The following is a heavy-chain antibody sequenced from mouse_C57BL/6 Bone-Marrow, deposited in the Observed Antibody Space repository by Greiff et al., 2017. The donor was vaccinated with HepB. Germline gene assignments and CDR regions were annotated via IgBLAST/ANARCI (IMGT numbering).Heavy chain of an antibody. D-gene: IGHD1-1*01. Sequence: VNVVESGPELVKPGASVKISCKASGYAFSSSWMNWVKQRPGKGLEWIGRIYPGDGDTNYNGKFKGKATLTADKSSSTAYMQLISLTSEDSAVYFCASRGDYGSSYDWGQGTTLTVSS. CDR1: GYAFSSSW. J-gene: IGHJ2*01. CDR2: IYPGDGDT. V-gene: IGHV1-82*01. CDR3: ASRGDYGSSYD.